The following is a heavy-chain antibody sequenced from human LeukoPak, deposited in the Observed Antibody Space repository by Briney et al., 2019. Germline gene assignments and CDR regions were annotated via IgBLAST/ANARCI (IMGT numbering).Heavy chain of an antibody. CDR3: ARGGYYDSGTSYNPFDY. V-gene: IGHV3-74*01. D-gene: IGHD3-10*01. CDR1: GFTFSTYW. CDR2: INSDGSRT. J-gene: IGHJ4*02. Sequence: GGSLRLSCAASGFTFSTYWMHWVRQAPGKGLVWVSRINSDGSRTDYADSVKGRFTISRDNAKNTLYPQVNSLIAEDTAVYYCARGGYYDSGTSYNPFDYWGQGTLVTVSS.